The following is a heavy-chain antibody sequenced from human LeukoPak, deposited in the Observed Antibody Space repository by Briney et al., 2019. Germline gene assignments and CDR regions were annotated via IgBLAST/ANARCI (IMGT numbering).Heavy chain of an antibody. D-gene: IGHD2-2*01. CDR1: GFTFNSYG. V-gene: IGHV3-33*06. J-gene: IGHJ6*03. Sequence: PAGSLRLSCAASGFTFNSYGMHWLRQPQGKGLERGAVIWYDGSNKYYAESVKGRFTISRENSKNTLYLQMNSLRAEDTAVYYCAKGGCSSTSCYGEVYYYYMDVWGKGTTVTVSS. CDR3: AKGGCSSTSCYGEVYYYYMDV. CDR2: IWYDGSNK.